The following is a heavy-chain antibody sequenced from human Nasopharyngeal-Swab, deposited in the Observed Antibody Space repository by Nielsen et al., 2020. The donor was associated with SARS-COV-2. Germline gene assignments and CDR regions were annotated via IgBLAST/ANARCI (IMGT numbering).Heavy chain of an antibody. J-gene: IGHJ4*02. V-gene: IGHV3-74*01. CDR3: ARGGSSSWYGDFDY. CDR2: INSDRSST. CDR1: GFTFSSYW. Sequence: GGSLRLSCAAPGFTFSSYWMHWVRQAPGKGLVWVSRINSDRSSTSYADSVKGRFTISRDNAKNTLYLQMNSLRAEDTAVYYCARGGSSSWYGDFDYWGQGTLVTVSS. D-gene: IGHD6-13*01.